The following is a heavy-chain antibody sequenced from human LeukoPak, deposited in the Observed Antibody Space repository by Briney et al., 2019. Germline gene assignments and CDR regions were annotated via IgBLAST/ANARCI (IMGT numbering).Heavy chain of an antibody. J-gene: IGHJ5*02. CDR3: AREMATITRVNWFDP. Sequence: SETLSLTCTVSGGSISSYYWSWIRQPPGKGLEWIGEINHSGSTNYNPSLKSRVTISVDTSKNQFSLKLSSVTAADTAVYYCAREMATITRVNWFDPWGQGTLVTVSS. CDR2: INHSGST. V-gene: IGHV4-34*01. CDR1: GGSISSYY. D-gene: IGHD5-24*01.